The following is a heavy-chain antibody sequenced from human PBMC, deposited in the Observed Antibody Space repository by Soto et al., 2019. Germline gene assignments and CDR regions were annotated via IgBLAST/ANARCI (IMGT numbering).Heavy chain of an antibody. CDR3: ARRSSSKGSTGGWPRTARLAP. CDR2: IYYSGST. V-gene: IGHV4-39*01. CDR1: GGSISSSSYY. J-gene: IGHJ5*02. D-gene: IGHD6-13*01. Sequence: ETLSLTCTVSGGSISSSSYYWGWIRQPPGKGLEWIGTIYYSGSTYYNPSLKSRVTIPVDTSKNQFSLKLSSVTAADTAMYYCARRSSSKGSTGGWPRTARLAPWGQGTLVTVSS.